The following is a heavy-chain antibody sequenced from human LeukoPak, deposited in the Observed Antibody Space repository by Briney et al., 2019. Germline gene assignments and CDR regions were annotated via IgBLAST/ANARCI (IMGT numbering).Heavy chain of an antibody. D-gene: IGHD3-22*01. J-gene: IGHJ4*02. CDR3: ARARGSYDSSGYYGLLLDY. CDR2: IYYSGST. V-gene: IGHV4-59*01. CDR1: GGSISSYY. Sequence: ETLSLTCTVSGGSISSYYWSWIRQPPGKGLEWIGYIYYSGSTNYNPSLKSRVTISVDTSKNQFSLKLSSVTAADTAVYYCARARGSYDSSGYYGLLLDYWGQGTLVTVSS.